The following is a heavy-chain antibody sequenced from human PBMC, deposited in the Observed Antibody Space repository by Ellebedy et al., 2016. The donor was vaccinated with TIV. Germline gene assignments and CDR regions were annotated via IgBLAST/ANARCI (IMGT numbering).Heavy chain of an antibody. CDR1: GYSFTSYW. CDR3: ARAQLRYFDRGGMDV. Sequence: GESLKISCKGSGYSFTSYWIGWVRQMPGKGLEWMGIIYPGDSDTRYSPSFQGQVTISADKSISTAYLQWSSLKASDTAMYYCARAQLRYFDRGGMDVWGQGTTVTVSS. D-gene: IGHD3-9*01. CDR2: IYPGDSDT. J-gene: IGHJ6*02. V-gene: IGHV5-51*01.